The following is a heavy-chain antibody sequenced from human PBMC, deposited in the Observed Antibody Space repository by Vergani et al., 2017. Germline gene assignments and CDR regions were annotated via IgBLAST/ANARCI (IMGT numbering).Heavy chain of an antibody. Sequence: VQVVESGGGLVQPGGSLRLSCAASGFTFRNYAMTWVRQAPGKGLEWVALISNDGRHTYYADSVRGRFSISRDNSKNTLYLQMNSLRTEDTANYYCRGEMDVWGKGTTVTVSS. V-gene: IGHV3-30*04. CDR2: ISNDGRHT. CDR3: RGEMDV. CDR1: GFTFRNYA. J-gene: IGHJ6*04.